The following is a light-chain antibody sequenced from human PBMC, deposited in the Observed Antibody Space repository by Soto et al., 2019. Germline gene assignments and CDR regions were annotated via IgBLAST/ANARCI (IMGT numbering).Light chain of an antibody. CDR1: SSNIGKDYD. Sequence: QSVLTQPPSVSGAPGQGVTISCTGSSSNIGKDYDVHWYQQLPGAAPRLLIYSNLNRPSGVPYRFSGSKSGSSASLVITGLQAEDEADYYCQAYDNSLSGLVFGGGTQLTVL. CDR2: SNL. CDR3: QAYDNSLSGLV. J-gene: IGLJ7*01. V-gene: IGLV1-40*01.